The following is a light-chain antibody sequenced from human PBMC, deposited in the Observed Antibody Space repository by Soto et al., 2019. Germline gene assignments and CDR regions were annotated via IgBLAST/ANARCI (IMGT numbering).Light chain of an antibody. J-gene: IGLJ3*02. CDR1: SSDVGGYNY. Sequence: QSALTQPPSASGSPGQSVTISCTGTSSDVGGYNYVSWYQQHPGKAPKLMIYEVSKRPSGVPDRFTGANSGNTAALTGAGLEAEDEAGSCCTSYAGSKSVFGGGTDLTVL. V-gene: IGLV2-8*01. CDR2: EVS. CDR3: TSYAGSKSV.